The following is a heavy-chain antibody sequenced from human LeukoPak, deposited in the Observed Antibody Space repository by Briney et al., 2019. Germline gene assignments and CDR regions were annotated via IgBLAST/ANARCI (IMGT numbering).Heavy chain of an antibody. Sequence: GGSLRLSCTVSGFTLTGHYMSWFRQSPGRGLEWISWITSSGTTTDYADSVKGRFTISRDNTKNSVYLQVSSLRADDTAVYYCARDPDYGDPYWGQGTLVTVSS. D-gene: IGHD4-17*01. CDR2: ITSSGTTT. J-gene: IGHJ4*02. CDR3: ARDPDYGDPY. V-gene: IGHV3-11*01. CDR1: GFTLTGHY.